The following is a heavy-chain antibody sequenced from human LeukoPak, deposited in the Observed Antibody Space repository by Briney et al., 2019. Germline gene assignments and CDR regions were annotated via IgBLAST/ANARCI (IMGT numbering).Heavy chain of an antibody. CDR2: ISAYNGNT. CDR3: ARGDYYGSGSCYNDPIGDY. J-gene: IGHJ4*02. CDR1: GYTFTSYG. V-gene: IGHV1-18*01. Sequence: ASVKVSCKASGYTFTSYGISWVRQAPGQGLEWMGWISAYNGNTNYAQKLQGRVTMTTDTSTSTAYMELRSLRSDDTAVYYCARGDYYGSGSCYNDPIGDYWGQGTLVTVSS. D-gene: IGHD3-10*01.